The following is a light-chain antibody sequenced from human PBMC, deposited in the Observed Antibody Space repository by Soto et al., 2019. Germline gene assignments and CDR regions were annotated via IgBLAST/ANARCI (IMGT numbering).Light chain of an antibody. Sequence: EIVLTQSPATLSLSPGETATLSCRASQSVSSSLAWYQQKPGQTPRLLIYDASNRATGIPAKFSGSGSGTDFTLTVSSLEPEYFAVYYCQQRSSWPLTFGGGTKVEIK. V-gene: IGKV3-11*01. CDR1: QSVSSS. CDR3: QQRSSWPLT. J-gene: IGKJ4*01. CDR2: DAS.